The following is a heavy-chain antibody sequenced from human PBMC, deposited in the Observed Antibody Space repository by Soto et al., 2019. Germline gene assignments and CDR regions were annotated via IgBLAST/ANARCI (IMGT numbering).Heavy chain of an antibody. V-gene: IGHV4-34*01. CDR1: GGSFSGYY. CDR2: INHSGST. Sequence: QVQLQQWGAGLLKPSETLSLTCAVYGGSFSGYYWSWIRQPPGKGLEWIGEINHSGSTNYNPSLKSRVTISVDTSKNQFSLKLSSVTAADTAVYYCARVPKYYYYYYYMDGWGKGTTVTVSS. CDR3: ARVPKYYYYYYYMDG. J-gene: IGHJ6*03.